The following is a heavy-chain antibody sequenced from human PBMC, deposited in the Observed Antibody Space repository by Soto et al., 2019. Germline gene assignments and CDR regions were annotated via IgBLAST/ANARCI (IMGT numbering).Heavy chain of an antibody. CDR1: GFTFSSSS. Sequence: GGSLRLSCAASGFTFSSSSMNWVRQAPGKGLEWVSSISSSSSYIYYADSVKGRFTISRDNAKNSLYLQMNSLRAEDTAVYYCARVSDYGDLIENWGQGTLVTVSS. D-gene: IGHD4-17*01. J-gene: IGHJ4*02. V-gene: IGHV3-21*01. CDR3: ARVSDYGDLIEN. CDR2: ISSSSSYI.